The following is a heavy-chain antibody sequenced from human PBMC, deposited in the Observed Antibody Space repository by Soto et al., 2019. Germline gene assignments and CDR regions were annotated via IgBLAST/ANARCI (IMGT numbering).Heavy chain of an antibody. CDR2: ISWNSGSI. D-gene: IGHD2-2*01. CDR3: AKEGCSGTSCSESGYYYGMDV. V-gene: IGHV3-9*01. Sequence: PGGSLRLSCAASGFTFDDYAMHWVRQAPGKGLEWVSGISWNSGSIGYADSVKGRFTISRDNAKNSLYLQMNSLRAEDTALYYCAKEGCSGTSCSESGYYYGMDVWGQGTTVTVSS. J-gene: IGHJ6*02. CDR1: GFTFDDYA.